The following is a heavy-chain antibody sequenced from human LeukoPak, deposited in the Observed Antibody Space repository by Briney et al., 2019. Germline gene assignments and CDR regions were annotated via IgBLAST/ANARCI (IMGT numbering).Heavy chain of an antibody. D-gene: IGHD2-15*01. Sequence: GGSLRLSCAASGFTFSDYYMSWIRQAPGKGLEWVAVISYDGSNKYYADSVKGRFTISRDNSKNTLYLQMNSLRAEDTAVYYCARDAEVDIVVVVAASDMDVWGQGTTVTVSS. CDR3: ARDAEVDIVVVVAASDMDV. V-gene: IGHV3-30*03. CDR2: ISYDGSNK. CDR1: GFTFSDYY. J-gene: IGHJ6*02.